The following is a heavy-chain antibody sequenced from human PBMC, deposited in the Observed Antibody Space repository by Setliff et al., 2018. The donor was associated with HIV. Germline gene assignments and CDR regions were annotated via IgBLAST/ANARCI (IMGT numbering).Heavy chain of an antibody. D-gene: IGHD6-13*01. V-gene: IGHV4-34*01. CDR1: GGSFTDIGGSFTDYY. J-gene: IGHJ6*03. CDR3: ARGVRLLAGYSDRWDYYYMGV. Sequence: SETLSLTCAVFGGSFTDIGGSFTDYYWIWIRQPPGKGLEWIGEINHSGSTHCNPSLKSRFTISVDTSKNQFSLKVNSVTAADTAVYYCARGVRLLAGYSDRWDYYYMGVWGKGTTVTVSS. CDR2: INHSGST.